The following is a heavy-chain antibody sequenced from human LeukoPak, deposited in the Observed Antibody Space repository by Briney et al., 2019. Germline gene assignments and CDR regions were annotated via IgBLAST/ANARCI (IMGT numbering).Heavy chain of an antibody. CDR2: IYYSGST. Sequence: DPSETLSLTCTVSGGSISSSNYYWGWIRQPPGKGLEWIGSIYYSGSTYYSPSLKSRVTISVDTSKNQFSLNLSSVTAADTAVYYCARGFGSGGSEYYYSYYYMDVWGKGTTVTVSS. V-gene: IGHV4-39*07. CDR3: ARGFGSGGSEYYYSYYYMDV. D-gene: IGHD2-15*01. CDR1: GGSISSSNYY. J-gene: IGHJ6*03.